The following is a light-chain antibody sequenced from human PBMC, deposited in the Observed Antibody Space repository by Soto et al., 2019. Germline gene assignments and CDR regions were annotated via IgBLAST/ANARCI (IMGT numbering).Light chain of an antibody. CDR1: NSDIGSYNY. CDR2: DVS. V-gene: IGLV2-14*01. CDR3: SSYTSTSTVV. Sequence: QSVLTQPASVSGSPGQSITISCTGTNSDIGSYNYVSWYQQHPGKAPKLMIYDVSNRPSGVSNRFSGSKSVNTASLTISGLQAEDEADYYCSSYTSTSTVVFGGGTKLTVL. J-gene: IGLJ2*01.